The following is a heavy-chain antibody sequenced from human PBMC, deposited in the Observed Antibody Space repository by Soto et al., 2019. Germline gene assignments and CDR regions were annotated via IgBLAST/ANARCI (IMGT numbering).Heavy chain of an antibody. J-gene: IGHJ6*02. CDR1: GYTFTSYY. Sequence: QVQLVQSGAEVKKPGASVKVSCKASGYTFTSYYMHWVRQAPGQGLEWMGIINPSGGSTSYAQKFQGRVTMTRDTSAATVYMELSSLRSEDTAVYYCARDLVPGFWSGYSYGMDVWGQGTTVTVSS. CDR2: INPSGGST. V-gene: IGHV1-46*01. D-gene: IGHD3-3*01. CDR3: ARDLVPGFWSGYSYGMDV.